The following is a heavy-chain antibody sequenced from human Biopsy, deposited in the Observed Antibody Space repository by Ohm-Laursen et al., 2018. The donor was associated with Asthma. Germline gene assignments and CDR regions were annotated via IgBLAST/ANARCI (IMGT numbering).Heavy chain of an antibody. CDR2: INSVFGTT. CDR1: GGTFNTYV. D-gene: IGHD2-2*01. Sequence: SVKVSCKSLGGTFNTYVIGWVRQAPGQGLEWMGGINSVFGTTTYPQKFQDRVTITADDSTSTVYMELSSLRSEDTAVYYCARKAGSCISRTCYSLDFWGQGTLVTASP. J-gene: IGHJ4*02. V-gene: IGHV1-69*13. CDR3: ARKAGSCISRTCYSLDF.